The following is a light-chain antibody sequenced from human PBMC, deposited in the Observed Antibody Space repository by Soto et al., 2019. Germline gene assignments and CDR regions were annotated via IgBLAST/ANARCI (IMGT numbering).Light chain of an antibody. CDR2: KAS. Sequence: ITQSAASRSGKECSTRTITCRASQSISSWLGWYQQKPGKATKLLIYKASSLESGVPSRFCGSGTGRQLTIYVCGLGTDAVPLCRSIPCSGTGTLAGGTKVDIK. J-gene: IGKJ4*01. CDR3: IPCSGTGT. CDR1: QSISSW. V-gene: IGKV1-5*03.